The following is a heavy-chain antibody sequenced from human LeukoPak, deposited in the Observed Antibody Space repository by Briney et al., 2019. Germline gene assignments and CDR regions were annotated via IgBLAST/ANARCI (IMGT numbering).Heavy chain of an antibody. CDR2: ISWNSGSI. J-gene: IGHJ4*02. CDR3: AKGADSSGYYYYFDY. D-gene: IGHD3-22*01. Sequence: GGSLRLSCAASGFTFDDYAMHWVRQAPGKGLEWVSGISWNSGSIGYADSVKGRFTISRDNAQNSLYLQMNSLRAEDTALYYCAKGADSSGYYYYFDYWGQGTLVTVSS. V-gene: IGHV3-9*01. CDR1: GFTFDDYA.